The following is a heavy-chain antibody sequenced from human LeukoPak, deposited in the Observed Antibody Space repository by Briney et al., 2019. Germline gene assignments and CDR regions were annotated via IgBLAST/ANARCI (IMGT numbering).Heavy chain of an antibody. CDR3: ARDPQYYDFWSGFDI. CDR1: GFTFSSYS. V-gene: IGHV3-21*01. J-gene: IGHJ3*02. D-gene: IGHD3-3*01. CDR2: ISSSSSYI. Sequence: GGSLRLSCAASGFTFSSYSMNWVRQAPGKGLEWVSSISSSSSYIYYADSVKGRFTISRDNAKSSLYLQMNSLRAEDTAVYYCARDPQYYDFWSGFDIWGQGTMVTVSS.